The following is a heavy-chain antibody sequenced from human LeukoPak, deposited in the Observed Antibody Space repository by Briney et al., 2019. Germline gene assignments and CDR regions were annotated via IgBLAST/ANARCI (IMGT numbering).Heavy chain of an antibody. J-gene: IGHJ4*02. Sequence: PGGSLRLSCAASGFTFSSYDMHWVRQATGKGLEWVSAIGTAGDTYYPGSVKGRFTISRENAKNSLYLQMNSLRAGDTAVYYCARGPSGETAAGLDYWGQGTLVTVSS. D-gene: IGHD6-13*01. CDR2: IGTAGDT. CDR1: GFTFSSYD. V-gene: IGHV3-13*01. CDR3: ARGPSGETAAGLDY.